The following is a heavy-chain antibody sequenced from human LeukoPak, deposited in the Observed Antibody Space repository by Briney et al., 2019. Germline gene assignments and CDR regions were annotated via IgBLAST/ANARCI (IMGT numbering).Heavy chain of an antibody. Sequence: SETLSLTCTVSGGSISSYYWSWIRQPPGKGLEWIGYIYYSGSTNYNPSLKSRVTISVDTSKNQFSLKLSSVTAADTAVYYCARDLGGALDGYYGMDVWGQGTTVTVSS. CDR1: GGSISSYY. J-gene: IGHJ6*02. V-gene: IGHV4-59*01. CDR2: IYYSGST. CDR3: ARDLGGALDGYYGMDV. D-gene: IGHD2-21*01.